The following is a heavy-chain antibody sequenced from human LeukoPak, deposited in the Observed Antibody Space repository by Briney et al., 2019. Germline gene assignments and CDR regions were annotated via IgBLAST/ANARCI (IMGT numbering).Heavy chain of an antibody. CDR3: ARSEGDYNFDY. V-gene: IGHV3-21*01. CDR1: GFTFSSYS. J-gene: IGHJ4*02. Sequence: GGSLRLSCAASGFTFSSYSMNWVRQAPGKGLEWVSSISSSSSYIYYADSVKGRFTISRDNAKNSLYLQMNSLRAEDTAVYYCARSEGDYNFDYWGQGTLVTVPS. D-gene: IGHD4-17*01. CDR2: ISSSSSYI.